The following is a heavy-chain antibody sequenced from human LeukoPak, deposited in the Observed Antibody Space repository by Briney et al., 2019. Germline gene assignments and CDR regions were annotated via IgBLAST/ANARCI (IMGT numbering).Heavy chain of an antibody. CDR2: IYHSGST. CDR3: AREGGPYRPLDY. CDR1: GGSLSSTSW. V-gene: IGHV4-4*02. J-gene: IGHJ4*02. Sequence: PSGTLSLTCAVSGGSLSSTSWWSWVRQPPGKGLEWIGEIYHSGSTNYNPSLKSRVAISVDKSENHISLKLTSVTAADTAVYYCAREGGPYRPLDYSGQGTLVTVAS.